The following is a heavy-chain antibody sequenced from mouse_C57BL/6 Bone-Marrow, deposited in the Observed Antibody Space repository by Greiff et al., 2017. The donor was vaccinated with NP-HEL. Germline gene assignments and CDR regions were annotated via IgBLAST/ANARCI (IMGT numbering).Heavy chain of an antibody. D-gene: IGHD2-3*01. CDR3: ARVIYEGSDWYFDV. CDR2: INPNNGGT. V-gene: IGHV1-18*01. CDR1: GYTFTDYN. Sequence: EVQLQQSGPELVKPGASVKIPCKASGYTFTDYNMDWVKQSHGKSLEWIGDINPNNGGTIYNQKFKGKATLTVDKSSSTAYMELRSLTSEDTAVYYCARVIYEGSDWYFDVWGTGTTVTVSS. J-gene: IGHJ1*03.